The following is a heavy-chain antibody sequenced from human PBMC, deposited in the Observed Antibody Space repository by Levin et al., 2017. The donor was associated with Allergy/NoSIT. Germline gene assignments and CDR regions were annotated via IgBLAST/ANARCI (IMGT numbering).Heavy chain of an antibody. CDR1: GYTFASYG. CDR2: ISAYSGNT. CDR3: ARDRGSGWSYYFDY. J-gene: IGHJ4*02. Sequence: ASVKVSCKASGYTFASYGIIWVRQAPGQGLEWMGWISAYSGNTNYAQKLQGRVTMTTDTSTSTAYMELRSLRSDDTAVYYCARDRGSGWSYYFDYWGQGTLVTVSS. V-gene: IGHV1-18*01. D-gene: IGHD6-19*01.